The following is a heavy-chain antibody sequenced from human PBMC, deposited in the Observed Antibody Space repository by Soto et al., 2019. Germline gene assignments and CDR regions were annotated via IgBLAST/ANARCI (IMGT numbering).Heavy chain of an antibody. V-gene: IGHV4-31*03. Sequence: SETLSLTCTVSGDPISSGGYYLTWIRQQPGKGLEWVGYMYSSGGTYYNPSLKSRLTISVDTSKNHFSLELTSVTAADTAVYYCARHQGGYASPLEYWGQGIMVTVSS. CDR1: GDPISSGGYY. J-gene: IGHJ4*02. CDR3: ARHQGGYASPLEY. D-gene: IGHD5-12*01. CDR2: MYSSGGT.